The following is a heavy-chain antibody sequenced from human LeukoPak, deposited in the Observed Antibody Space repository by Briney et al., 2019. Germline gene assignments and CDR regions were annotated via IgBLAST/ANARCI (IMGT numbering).Heavy chain of an antibody. CDR1: GGTFSSYA. V-gene: IGHV1-69*01. CDR2: ITPIFGTT. Sequence: SVKVSCKASGGTFSSYAINWVRQAPGQGLEWMGGITPIFGTTDYAEKFQGRVTITADASTYTAFMELSSLRSEDTAVYYCAYGYSYIAFWGQGTLVTVSS. J-gene: IGHJ1*01. D-gene: IGHD5-18*01. CDR3: AYGYSYIAF.